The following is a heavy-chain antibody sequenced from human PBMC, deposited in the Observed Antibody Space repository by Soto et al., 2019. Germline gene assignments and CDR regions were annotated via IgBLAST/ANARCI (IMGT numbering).Heavy chain of an antibody. Sequence: QVQLMESGGGVVQPGRSLRLSCAASGFIFRSYAMHWVRQAPGKGLEWVTVISYDGSDKYYADSVKGRFTISRDNSKNTLYLQMNSLTTEDTAVYYCARDDYDSSSYYGSYYYGMDVWGQGTTVTVSS. J-gene: IGHJ6*02. D-gene: IGHD3-22*01. CDR1: GFIFRSYA. CDR2: ISYDGSDK. CDR3: ARDDYDSSSYYGSYYYGMDV. V-gene: IGHV3-30-3*01.